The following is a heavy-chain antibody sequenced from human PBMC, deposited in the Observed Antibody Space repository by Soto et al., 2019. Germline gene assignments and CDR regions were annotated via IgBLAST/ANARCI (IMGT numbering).Heavy chain of an antibody. D-gene: IGHD6-6*01. Sequence: ASVKVSCKVSGYTLTELSMHWVRQAPGKGLEWMGGFDPEDGETIYAQKLQGRVTMTTDTSTRTAYMELRSLRSDDTAVYYCARKSSSSSWFDPWGQGTLVTVSS. CDR1: GYTLTELS. J-gene: IGHJ5*02. CDR2: FDPEDGET. CDR3: ARKSSSSSWFDP. V-gene: IGHV1-24*01.